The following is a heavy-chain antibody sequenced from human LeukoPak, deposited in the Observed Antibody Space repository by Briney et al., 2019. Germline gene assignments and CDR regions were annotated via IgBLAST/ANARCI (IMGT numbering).Heavy chain of an antibody. Sequence: AGGSLRLSCAASGFTFSSYGMHWVRQAPGKGLEWVAVIWYDGSNKYCADSVKGRFTISRDNSKNTLYLQMNSLRAEDTAVYYCARSITMIVVGTVGYWGQGTLVTVSS. CDR3: ARSITMIVVGTVGY. V-gene: IGHV3-33*01. J-gene: IGHJ4*02. CDR2: IWYDGSNK. CDR1: GFTFSSYG. D-gene: IGHD3-22*01.